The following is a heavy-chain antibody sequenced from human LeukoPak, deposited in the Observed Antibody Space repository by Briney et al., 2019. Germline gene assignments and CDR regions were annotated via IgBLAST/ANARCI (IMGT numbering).Heavy chain of an antibody. D-gene: IGHD5-18*01. CDR3: AKDQDTGGWGLSSLDY. J-gene: IGHJ4*02. Sequence: GGSLRLSCAASGFTFSRHGTHWARHAPGKGLKWVAGMSKDGATIRYEGSVEGRFTISRDNSKNTVYLQMNSLRAEDTAVYYCAKDQDTGGWGLSSLDYWGQGTLVTVSS. V-gene: IGHV3-30*18. CDR2: MSKDGATI. CDR1: GFTFSRHG.